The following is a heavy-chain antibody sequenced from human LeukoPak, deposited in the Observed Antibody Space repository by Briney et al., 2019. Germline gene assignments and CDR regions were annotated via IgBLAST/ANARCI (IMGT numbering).Heavy chain of an antibody. CDR2: IYYSGST. Sequence: SETLSLTCTVSGGSISSYYWSWIRQPPGKGLEWIGYIYYSGSTNHNPSLKSRVTISVDTSKNQFSLKLSSVTAADTAVYYCARIDCSGGSCLHDYWGQGTLVTVSS. CDR1: GGSISSYY. CDR3: ARIDCSGGSCLHDY. J-gene: IGHJ4*02. V-gene: IGHV4-59*08. D-gene: IGHD2-15*01.